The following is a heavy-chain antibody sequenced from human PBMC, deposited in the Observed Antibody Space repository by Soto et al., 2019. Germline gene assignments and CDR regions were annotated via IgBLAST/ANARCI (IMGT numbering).Heavy chain of an antibody. CDR2: IKNKTNGGAT. J-gene: IGHJ6*02. CDR1: GFAFNSAW. CDR3: ARGYYGMSA. V-gene: IGHV3-15*07. Sequence: EVQLVESGGALVMPGGSLRLSCAASGFAFNSAWMHWVRQAPGKGLEWVGRIKNKTNGGATDYAAPVKGRFTISRDDSKNTMSLQMNSLITEDTAVYYCARGYYGMSAWGQGTTVTVSS. D-gene: IGHD3-10*01.